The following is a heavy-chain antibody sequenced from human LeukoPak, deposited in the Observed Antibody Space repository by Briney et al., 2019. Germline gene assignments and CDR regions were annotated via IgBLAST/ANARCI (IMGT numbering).Heavy chain of an antibody. CDR1: GYTFTGYY. J-gene: IGHJ6*02. V-gene: IGHV1-2*04. CDR2: INPNSGGT. Sequence: ASVKVSCKASGYTFTGYYMHWVRQAPGQGLEWMGWINPNSGGTNYAQKFQGWVTMTRDTSISTAYMELSRLRSDDTAVYYCARDRKALGLTGGRVNYYYYYGMDVWGQRTTVTVSS. D-gene: IGHD1-20*01. CDR3: ARDRKALGLTGGRVNYYYYYGMDV.